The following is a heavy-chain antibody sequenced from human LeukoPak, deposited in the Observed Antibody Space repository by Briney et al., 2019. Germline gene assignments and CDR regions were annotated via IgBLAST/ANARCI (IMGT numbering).Heavy chain of an antibody. Sequence: GGSLRLSCAASGFTFSSYSMNWVRQAPGKGLEWVSSISSSSSYIYYADSVKGRFTISRDTSKNTLFLQMNSLRAEDTAAYYCAKDNPVLQYWGQGTLVTVSS. D-gene: IGHD2-15*01. CDR1: GFTFSSYS. CDR3: AKDNPVLQY. CDR2: ISSSSSYI. V-gene: IGHV3-21*01. J-gene: IGHJ4*02.